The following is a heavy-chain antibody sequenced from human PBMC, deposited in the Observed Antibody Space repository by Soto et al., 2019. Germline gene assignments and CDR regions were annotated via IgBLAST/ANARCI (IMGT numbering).Heavy chain of an antibody. CDR3: AAEKPEGFGELLYLKLERPPYYYGMDV. CDR2: IVVGSGNT. D-gene: IGHD3-10*01. V-gene: IGHV1-58*01. CDR1: GFTFTSSA. Sequence: ASVKVSCKASGFTFTSSAVQWVRQARGQRLEWIGWIVVGSGNTNYAQKFQERVTITRDMSTSTAYMELSSLRSEDTAVYYCAAEKPEGFGELLYLKLERPPYYYGMDVWGQGTTVTVSS. J-gene: IGHJ6*02.